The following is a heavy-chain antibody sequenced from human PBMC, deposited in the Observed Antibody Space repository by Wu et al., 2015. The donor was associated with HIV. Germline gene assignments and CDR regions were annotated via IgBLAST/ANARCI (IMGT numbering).Heavy chain of an antibody. J-gene: IGHJ4*02. CDR1: GYTFSDYY. D-gene: IGHD6-25*01. V-gene: IGHV1-2*02. CDR3: ARRPVTAAAVFGS. Sequence: QVQLVQSGAEVKKPGASVKVSCKASGYTFSDYYIHWVRQAPRQGLEWMGWINPNSGDTKYAQKFQGRVTMTRDTSISTAYMELRRLTSDDTAAYYCARRPVTAAAVFGSWGQGTLVTVSS. CDR2: INPNSGDT.